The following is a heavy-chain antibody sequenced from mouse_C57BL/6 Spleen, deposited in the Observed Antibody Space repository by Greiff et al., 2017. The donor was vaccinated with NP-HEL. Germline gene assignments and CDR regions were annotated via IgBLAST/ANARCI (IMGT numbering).Heavy chain of an antibody. Sequence: VQLQQSGAELARPGASVKMSCKASGYTFTSYTMHWVKQRPGQGLEWIGYINPSSGYTKYNQKFKDKATLTADKSSSTAYMQLSSLTSEDSAVYYCAPYDYDPLAYWGQGTLVTVSA. CDR3: APYDYDPLAY. V-gene: IGHV1-4*01. J-gene: IGHJ3*01. D-gene: IGHD2-4*01. CDR2: INPSSGYT. CDR1: GYTFTSYT.